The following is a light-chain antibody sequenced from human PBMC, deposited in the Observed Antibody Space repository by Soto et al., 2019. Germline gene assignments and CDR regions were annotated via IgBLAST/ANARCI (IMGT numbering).Light chain of an antibody. J-gene: IGKJ3*01. CDR3: QQYSTWPLT. CDR1: QSVSSN. V-gene: IGKV3-15*01. Sequence: ETVMTQSPATLSVSPGERPTLSCRASQSVSSNLASYQQKPGQAPSLLIYDASTRATGITARFSGSGSGTEFTLTISSLQSEDCAVYYCQQYSTWPLTFGPGTNVDIK. CDR2: DAS.